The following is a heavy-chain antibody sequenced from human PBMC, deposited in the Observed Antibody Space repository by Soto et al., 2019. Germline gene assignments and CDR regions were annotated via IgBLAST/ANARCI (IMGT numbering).Heavy chain of an antibody. CDR2: IYHSGST. CDR3: AKLGTYYDILTGYFYYSYMDV. J-gene: IGHJ6*03. CDR1: GDSTRSGY. Sequence: QVQLQESGPGLVKPSETLSLTCSVSGDSTRSGYWSWIRQPPGKGLEWIGYIYHSGSTKYNPSLKSRVTISLDTPENQFSLKVNSVTAADTAVYYCAKLGTYYDILTGYFYYSYMDVWGKGTTVTVSS. V-gene: IGHV4-59*08. D-gene: IGHD3-9*01.